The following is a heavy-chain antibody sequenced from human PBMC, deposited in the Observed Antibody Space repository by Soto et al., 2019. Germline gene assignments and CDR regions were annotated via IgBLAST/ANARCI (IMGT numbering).Heavy chain of an antibody. Sequence: QVQLVQSGAEVKKPGASVKVSCKASGYIFTAYSMNWVRQAPGQGLEWMGVVNPSGGSTNYAQKFQGRITMTRDTSTSTVYIDLISLTSEDTAVYYCAREENCSDGICYSEYFQRWGQGTLVTVSS. J-gene: IGHJ1*01. CDR1: GYIFTAYS. CDR3: AREENCSDGICYSEYFQR. D-gene: IGHD2-15*01. CDR2: VNPSGGST. V-gene: IGHV1-46*01.